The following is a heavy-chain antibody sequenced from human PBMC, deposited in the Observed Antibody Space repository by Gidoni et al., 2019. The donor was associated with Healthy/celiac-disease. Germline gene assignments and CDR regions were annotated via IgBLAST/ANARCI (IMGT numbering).Heavy chain of an antibody. Sequence: QVQLVQSGAEVKKPGASVKVSCQASGYTFTSYYMHWVRQAPGQGLEWMGIINPSGGSTSYAQKFQGRVTMTRDTSTSTVYMELSSLRSEDTAVYYCARVTYGSGSYYKGWFDPWGQGTLVTVSS. J-gene: IGHJ5*02. D-gene: IGHD3-10*01. CDR2: INPSGGST. V-gene: IGHV1-46*01. CDR3: ARVTYGSGSYYKGWFDP. CDR1: GYTFTSYY.